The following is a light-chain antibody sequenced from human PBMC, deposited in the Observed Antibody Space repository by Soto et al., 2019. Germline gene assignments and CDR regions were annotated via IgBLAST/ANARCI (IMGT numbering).Light chain of an antibody. Sequence: DIQMTQSPSSLSASVGDRVTITCRASQSISSYLNWYQQKPGKAPKLLIYAASSLQSGVPSRFSGSGSGTAFTLTISSLPPEDFETYYGQQSYSTPITFGQGTRLEIK. CDR1: QSISSY. V-gene: IGKV1-39*01. CDR2: AAS. J-gene: IGKJ5*01. CDR3: QQSYSTPIT.